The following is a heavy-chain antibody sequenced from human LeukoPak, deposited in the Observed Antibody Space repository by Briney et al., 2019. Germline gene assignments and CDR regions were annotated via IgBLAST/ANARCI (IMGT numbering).Heavy chain of an antibody. CDR1: GGSFSGYY. CDR2: INHSGGT. Sequence: KPSETLSLTCAVYGGSFSGYYWSWIRQPPGKGLEWIGEINHSGGTNYNPSLKSRVTISVDTSKNQFSLKLSSVTAADTAVYYCANLDSSGWYRRFDPWGQGTLVTVSS. J-gene: IGHJ5*02. D-gene: IGHD6-19*01. V-gene: IGHV4-34*01. CDR3: ANLDSSGWYRRFDP.